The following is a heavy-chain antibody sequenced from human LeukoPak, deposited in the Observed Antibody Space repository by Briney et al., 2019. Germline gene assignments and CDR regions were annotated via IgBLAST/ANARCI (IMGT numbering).Heavy chain of an antibody. CDR2: IYTRGST. CDR3: ASRTPDDYYYYMDV. D-gene: IGHD2-2*01. J-gene: IGHJ6*03. V-gene: IGHV4-61*02. CDR1: GASISSGSYY. Sequence: SETLSLTCTASGASISSGSYYWNWIRQPAGKGLEWIVRIYTRGSTNYNPSLKSRVTVSLDTSKNKFSLTLSSVTAADTAVYYCASRTPDDYYYYMDVWGTGTTVTVSS.